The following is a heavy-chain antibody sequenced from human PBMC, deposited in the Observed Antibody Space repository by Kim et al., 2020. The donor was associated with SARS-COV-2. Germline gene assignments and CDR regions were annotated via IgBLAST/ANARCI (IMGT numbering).Heavy chain of an antibody. CDR1: GFTFSSYW. Sequence: GGSLRLSCAASGFTFSSYWMSWVRQAPGKGLEWVANINQDGSGKYYADSVKGRFTISRDNAKNSLYLQMNSLRAEDTAVYYCARVYKKASFGVVYEVEYFDYWGQGTLVTVSS. CDR3: ARVYKKASFGVVYEVEYFDY. CDR2: INQDGSGK. D-gene: IGHD3-3*01. V-gene: IGHV3-7*01. J-gene: IGHJ4*02.